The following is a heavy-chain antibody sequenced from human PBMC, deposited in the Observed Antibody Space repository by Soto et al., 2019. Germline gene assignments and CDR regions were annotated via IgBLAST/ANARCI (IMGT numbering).Heavy chain of an antibody. CDR1: GHIFSNYW. V-gene: IGHV5-51*01. D-gene: IGHD3-22*01. CDR3: ARQRLWGTSGYYYFEN. CDR2: IYPGDSDT. J-gene: IGHJ4*02. Sequence: GESLRISCKGSGHIFSNYWIGWVRHMPGKGLEWMGIIYPGDSDTRYSPSFQGQVTITVDKSINTAYLQWSRLKASDTAIYYCARQRLWGTSGYYYFENWGQGTLVTVSS.